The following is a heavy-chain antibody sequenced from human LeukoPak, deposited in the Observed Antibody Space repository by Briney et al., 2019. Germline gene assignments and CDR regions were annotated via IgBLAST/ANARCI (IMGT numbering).Heavy chain of an antibody. CDR3: ARQSYGDYFDY. Sequence: PSETLSLTCTVSGGSISSYYWSWIRQPPGKGLEWLGYIYYRGSTSYNPSLKSRVTILVDTSKNQFSLKLSSVTAADTAVYYCARQSYGDYFDYWGQGTLVTVSS. CDR2: IYYRGST. D-gene: IGHD4-17*01. V-gene: IGHV4-59*08. J-gene: IGHJ4*02. CDR1: GGSISSYY.